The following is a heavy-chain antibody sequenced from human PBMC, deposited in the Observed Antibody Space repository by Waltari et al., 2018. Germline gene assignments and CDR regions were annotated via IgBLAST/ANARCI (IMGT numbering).Heavy chain of an antibody. J-gene: IGHJ5*02. Sequence: QVQLVQSGAEVKKPGASVKVSCKASGYTFTSYDINWVRQATGQGLEWMGWMNPYSVTAGYSQKFPGRVTITRNTSISTAYMELSSLRSEDTAVYYCARGFNSGSYSDPWGQGTLVTVSS. V-gene: IGHV1-8*03. D-gene: IGHD1-26*01. CDR1: GYTFTSYD. CDR3: ARGFNSGSYSDP. CDR2: MNPYSVTA.